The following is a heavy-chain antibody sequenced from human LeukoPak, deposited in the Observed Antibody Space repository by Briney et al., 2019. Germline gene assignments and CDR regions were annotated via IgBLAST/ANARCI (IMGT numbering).Heavy chain of an antibody. J-gene: IGHJ4*02. CDR2: ISSSDTTM. CDR1: GFTFSDYG. Sequence: GGPLRLSCAASGFTFSDYGMTWIRQAPGKGLEWVSYISSSDTTMYNADSVKGRFTISRDNAKNSLYLQMNSLRAEDTAVYSCAKGYYGSGSYGWFDYWGQGTLVTVSS. V-gene: IGHV3-11*01. CDR3: AKGYYGSGSYGWFDY. D-gene: IGHD3-10*01.